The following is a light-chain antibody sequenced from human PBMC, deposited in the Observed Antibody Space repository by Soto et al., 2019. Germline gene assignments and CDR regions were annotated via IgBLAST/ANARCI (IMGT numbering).Light chain of an antibody. CDR3: QQDGSSPT. CDR2: GAS. V-gene: IGKV3-20*01. CDR1: QSVSSSY. Sequence: EIVLTQSPGTLSLSPGERATLSCRASQSVSSSYLAWYQQKPGQAPRLLIYGASSRATGIPDRFSGSESGTDFALTSSRLEPEDFAVYYCQQDGSSPTFGPGTKVEIQ. J-gene: IGKJ1*01.